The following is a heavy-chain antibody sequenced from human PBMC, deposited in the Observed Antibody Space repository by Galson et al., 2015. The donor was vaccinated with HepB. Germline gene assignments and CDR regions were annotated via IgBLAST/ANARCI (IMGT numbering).Heavy chain of an antibody. D-gene: IGHD5-24*01. Sequence: TLSLTCAVYGGSFSDYYWSWIRQPPGKGLEWIGEINHSGRTKYNASLKSRVTLSVDTSKNQFSLKLSSVTAADTAVYYCARVPQRWLQSRAFDIWGQGTLVTVSS. V-gene: IGHV4-34*01. CDR1: GGSFSDYY. CDR2: INHSGRT. J-gene: IGHJ3*02. CDR3: ARVPQRWLQSRAFDI.